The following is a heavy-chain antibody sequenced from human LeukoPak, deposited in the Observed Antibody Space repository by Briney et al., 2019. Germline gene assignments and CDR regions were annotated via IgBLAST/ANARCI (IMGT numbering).Heavy chain of an antibody. CDR3: ARIRTRESSSLFAADYYEMDV. CDR1: GFTFSSYF. J-gene: IGHJ6*02. CDR2: IKQDGSEK. Sequence: QPGGSLRLSCAASGFTFSSYFMSWVRQAPAKGLEWVANIKQDGSEKYYVDSVKGRFTISRDNAKNSLYLQMNSLRADDTAVYYCARIRTRESSSLFAADYYEMDVWGQGTTVTVSS. V-gene: IGHV3-7*01. D-gene: IGHD6-6*01.